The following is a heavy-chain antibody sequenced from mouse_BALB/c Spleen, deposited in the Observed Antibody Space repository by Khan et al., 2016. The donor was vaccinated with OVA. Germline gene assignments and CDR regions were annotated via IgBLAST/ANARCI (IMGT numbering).Heavy chain of an antibody. CDR2: IWSDGST. Sequence: QVQLKESGPGLVAPSQSLSITCTISGFSLTNYGVHWVRQPPGKGLEWLVWIWSDGSTTYNSALKSRLTISKDKSKSHVFLKMNSIQNDDTAMYFCARQPYYHYNIMDYWGQGTSVTVSS. V-gene: IGHV2-6-1*01. J-gene: IGHJ4*01. CDR1: GFSLTNYG. CDR3: ARQPYYHYNIMDY. D-gene: IGHD2-10*01.